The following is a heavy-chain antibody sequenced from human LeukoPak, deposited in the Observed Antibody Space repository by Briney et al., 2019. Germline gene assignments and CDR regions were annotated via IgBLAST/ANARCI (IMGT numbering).Heavy chain of an antibody. D-gene: IGHD5/OR15-5a*01. V-gene: IGHV4-4*07. CDR2: IHHSGST. J-gene: IGHJ5*02. Sequence: SETLSLTCTVSGGSISNYFWSWIRQPAGKGLEWIGTIHHSGSTSYNPSLQSRATISVDTSNNQFSLKLSSVTAADTAVYYCARAGILSTGDYFDPWGQGTLVTVSS. CDR3: ARAGILSTGDYFDP. CDR1: GGSISNYF.